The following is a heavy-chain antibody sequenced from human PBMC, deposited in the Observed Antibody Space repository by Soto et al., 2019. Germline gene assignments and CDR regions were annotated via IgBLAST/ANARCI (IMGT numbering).Heavy chain of an antibody. Sequence: QVQLQQWGAGLLKPSETLSLTCAVYGGSFSGYYWSWIRQPPGKGLEWIGEINHSGSTNYNPSLKSRVTISVDTSKNQFSLKLSSVTAADTAVYYCARGIYYGSGMIDYWGQGTLVTVSS. V-gene: IGHV4-34*01. D-gene: IGHD3-10*01. CDR2: INHSGST. CDR3: ARGIYYGSGMIDY. J-gene: IGHJ4*02. CDR1: GGSFSGYY.